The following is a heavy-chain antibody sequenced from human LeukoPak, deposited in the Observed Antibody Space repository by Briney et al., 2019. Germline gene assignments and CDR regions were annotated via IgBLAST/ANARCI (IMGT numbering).Heavy chain of an antibody. Sequence: PSETLSLTCAVYGGSFSGYYWSWIRQPPGKGLEWIGEINHSGSTNYNPSLKSRVTISVDTSKNQFSLKLSSVTAADTAVHYCARVDRSSGYYYYGMDVWGQGTTVTVSS. J-gene: IGHJ6*02. CDR2: INHSGST. D-gene: IGHD3-22*01. V-gene: IGHV4-34*01. CDR3: ARVDRSSGYYYYGMDV. CDR1: GGSFSGYY.